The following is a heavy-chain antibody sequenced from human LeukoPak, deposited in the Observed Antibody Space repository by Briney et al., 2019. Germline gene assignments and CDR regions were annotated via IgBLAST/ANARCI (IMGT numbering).Heavy chain of an antibody. Sequence: GASVKVSCKASGYTFTGYYMHWVRQAPGQGLEWMGWINPNSGGTNYAQKFQGRVTMTRDTSISTAYMELSRLRSDDTAVYYCARGATLGGGWYYFDYWGQGTLVTVSS. CDR2: INPNSGGT. V-gene: IGHV1-2*02. CDR3: ARGATLGGGWYYFDY. D-gene: IGHD6-19*01. J-gene: IGHJ4*02. CDR1: GYTFTGYY.